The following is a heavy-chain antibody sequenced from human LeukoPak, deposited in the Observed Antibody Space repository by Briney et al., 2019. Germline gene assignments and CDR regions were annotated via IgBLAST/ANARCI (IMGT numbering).Heavy chain of an antibody. CDR2: IYSGGSP. CDR3: ARDLYYYDSSGYGH. J-gene: IGHJ4*02. CDR1: GFTFSTSY. D-gene: IGHD3-22*01. V-gene: IGHV3-53*01. Sequence: GGSLRLSCAASGFTFSTSYMSWVRQAPGKGLEWVSVIYSGGSPYYADPVKGRFTISRDNSKNTLYLQMNSLRAEDTAVYYCARDLYYYDSSGYGHWGQGTLVTVSS.